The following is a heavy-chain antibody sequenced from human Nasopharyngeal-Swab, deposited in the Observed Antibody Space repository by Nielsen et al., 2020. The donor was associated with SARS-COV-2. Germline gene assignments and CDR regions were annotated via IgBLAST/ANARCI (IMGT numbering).Heavy chain of an antibody. CDR2: ISQAGRT. D-gene: IGHD3-10*01. J-gene: IGHJ6*03. Sequence: SETLSLTCTVSGDSITSGGYSWICIRQPPGKGLEWIGYISQAGRTRSNPSLHSRVTMSMDRSKNQFTLKVSSVTAPDTAVYYCARYPTPPSGYYYMDVWGKETTITVSS. V-gene: IGHV4-30-2*01. CDR1: GDSITSGGYS. CDR3: ARYPTPPSGYYYMDV.